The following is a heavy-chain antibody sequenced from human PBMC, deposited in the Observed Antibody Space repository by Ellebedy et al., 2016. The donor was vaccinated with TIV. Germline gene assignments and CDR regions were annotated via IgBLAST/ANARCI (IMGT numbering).Heavy chain of an antibody. V-gene: IGHV3-74*01. CDR2: INSDGRTT. D-gene: IGHD2-2*01. J-gene: IGHJ4*02. CDR1: GFTFSGYW. Sequence: PGGSLRLSCAASGFTFSGYWMHWIRQAPGKGLIWVSRINSDGRTTSYADLVKGRFTISRDNAKNTLYLQMNSLRAEDTAVYYCARSPFCSTSCYAWDQWGQGTLVTVSS. CDR3: ARSPFCSTSCYAWDQ.